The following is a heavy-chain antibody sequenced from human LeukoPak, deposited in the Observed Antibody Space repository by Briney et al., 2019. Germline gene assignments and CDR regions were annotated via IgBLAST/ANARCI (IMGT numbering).Heavy chain of an antibody. Sequence: GGSLRLSCAASGFTFSSYGMSWVRQAPGKGLEWISYISSSGSTIYYADSVKGRFTISRDNAKKSLYLQMNSLRAEDTAVYYCARDPPINIPPDAFDIWGQGTMVTVSS. CDR3: ARDPPINIPPDAFDI. CDR1: GFTFSSYG. V-gene: IGHV3-48*04. CDR2: ISSSGSTI. D-gene: IGHD2/OR15-2a*01. J-gene: IGHJ3*02.